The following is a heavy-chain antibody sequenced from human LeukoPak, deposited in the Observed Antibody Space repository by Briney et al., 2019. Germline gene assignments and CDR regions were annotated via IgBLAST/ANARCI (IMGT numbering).Heavy chain of an antibody. V-gene: IGHV4-59*01. CDR3: ARYRPWIQRRFQPGPY. Sequence: PSETLSLTCTVSGGPISSYYWSWLRQPPGKGLEWIGYIYYSGSTNYNPSLKSRVTISVDTSKSQFSLKLSSVTAADTAVYYCARYRPWIQRRFQPGPYWGQGTLVTVSS. CDR2: IYYSGST. D-gene: IGHD5-18*01. CDR1: GGPISSYY. J-gene: IGHJ4*02.